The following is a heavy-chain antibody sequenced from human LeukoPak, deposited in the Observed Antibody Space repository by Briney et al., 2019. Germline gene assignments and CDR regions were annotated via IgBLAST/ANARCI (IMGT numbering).Heavy chain of an antibody. CDR1: GFTFGDYA. CDR3: AKDDSSSSWAGYFDY. CDR2: ISWDGVT. D-gene: IGHD6-6*01. J-gene: IGHJ4*02. V-gene: IGHV3-43D*03. Sequence: GGSLRLSCAASGFTFGDYAMHWVRQAPGKGLEWVSLISWDGVTYYADSVKGRFTISRGNSKDSLYLQMNSLRAEDTGFYYCAKDDSSSSWAGYFDYWGQGTLVTVSS.